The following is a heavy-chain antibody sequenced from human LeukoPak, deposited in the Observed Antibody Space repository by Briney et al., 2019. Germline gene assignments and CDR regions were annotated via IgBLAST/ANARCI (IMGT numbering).Heavy chain of an antibody. D-gene: IGHD3-10*01. CDR1: GYTFTSYG. CDR3: ARDRYGSGRLDNWFDP. J-gene: IGHJ5*02. Sequence: GASVKVSCKASGYTFTSYGISWVRQAPGQGLEWMGWISAYNGNTNYAQKLQGRVTMTTDTSTSTAYMELRSLGSDDTAVYYCARDRYGSGRLDNWFDPWGQGTLVTVSS. V-gene: IGHV1-18*01. CDR2: ISAYNGNT.